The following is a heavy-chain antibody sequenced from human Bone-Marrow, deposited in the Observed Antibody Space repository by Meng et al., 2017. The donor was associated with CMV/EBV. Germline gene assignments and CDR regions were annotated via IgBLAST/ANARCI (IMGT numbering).Heavy chain of an antibody. D-gene: IGHD3-22*01. CDR1: KFTFISYA. J-gene: IGHJ3*02. CDR3: AKGTTYYYDRSGHPDAFEI. Sequence: GGPLRLSCAASKFTFISYAMSWVRQAPGKGLEWVSAITASGGTTYYADSVKGRFTISRDNSKNTLYLQMNSLRAEDTAVYYCAKGTTYYYDRSGHPDAFEIWGQGTMVTVSS. V-gene: IGHV3-23*01. CDR2: ITASGGTT.